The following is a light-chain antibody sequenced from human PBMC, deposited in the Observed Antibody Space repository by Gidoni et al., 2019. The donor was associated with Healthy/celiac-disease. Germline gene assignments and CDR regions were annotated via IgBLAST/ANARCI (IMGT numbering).Light chain of an antibody. Sequence: DIQLTQSPSFLSASVGDRVTITCRASQGSSSYLAWYQQKPGKAPKLLIYAASTLQSGVPSRFSGSGSGTEFTLTISRLQHEAFETYYCKQRNSYPFGGGTKVEIK. CDR3: KQRNSYP. J-gene: IGKJ4*01. V-gene: IGKV1-9*01. CDR2: AAS. CDR1: QGSSSY.